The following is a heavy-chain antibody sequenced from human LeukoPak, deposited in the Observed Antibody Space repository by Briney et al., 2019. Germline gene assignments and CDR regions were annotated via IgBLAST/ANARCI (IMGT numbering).Heavy chain of an antibody. J-gene: IGHJ4*02. Sequence: ASVKVSCKASGYTFTTYGISWVRQAPGQGLECMGWINPYNGNTNYAQKLQGRVAMTTDTSTSTAYMELRSLRSDDTAVYYCARELYGRFEYWGQGTLVTVSS. V-gene: IGHV1-18*01. D-gene: IGHD2-2*02. CDR1: GYTFTTYG. CDR2: INPYNGNT. CDR3: ARELYGRFEY.